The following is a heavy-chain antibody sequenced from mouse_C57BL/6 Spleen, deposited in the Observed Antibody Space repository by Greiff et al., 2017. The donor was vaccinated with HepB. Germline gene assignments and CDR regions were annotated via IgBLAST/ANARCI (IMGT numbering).Heavy chain of an antibody. D-gene: IGHD1-1*01. CDR1: GYTFTDYE. CDR2: IDPETGGT. V-gene: IGHV1-15*01. J-gene: IGHJ2*01. CDR3: TRSGYYGY. Sequence: VQLQESGAELVRPGASVTLSCKASGYTFTDYEMHWVKQTPVHGLEWIGAIDPETGGTAYNQKFKGKAILTADKSSSTAYMELRSLTSEDSAVYYCTRSGYYGYWGQGTTLTVSS.